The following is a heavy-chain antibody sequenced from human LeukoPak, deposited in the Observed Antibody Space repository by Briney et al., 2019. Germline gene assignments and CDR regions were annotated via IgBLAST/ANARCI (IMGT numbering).Heavy chain of an antibody. D-gene: IGHD3-16*01. CDR3: AKASWVSSADAVL. CDR1: GFTFSNYA. Sequence: PGGSLRLSCAASGFTFSNYAMSWVRRAPARGLEWVSSLRGDGETFYADSVKGRSTLSRGDSINTVYPQLNSLRVEDTAVYYCAKASWVSSADAVLWGQGTLVTVSS. V-gene: IGHV3-23*01. CDR2: LRGDGET. J-gene: IGHJ4*02.